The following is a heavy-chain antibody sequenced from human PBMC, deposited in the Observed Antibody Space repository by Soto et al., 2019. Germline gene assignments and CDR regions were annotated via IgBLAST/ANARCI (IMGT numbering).Heavy chain of an antibody. CDR2: IYSGGST. CDR3: ARGPRPAAIIGYYYYYMDV. CDR1: GFTVSSNY. D-gene: IGHD2-2*02. V-gene: IGHV3-53*04. Sequence: EVQLVESGGGLVQPGGSLRLSCAASGFTVSSNYMSWVRQAPGKGLGWVSVIYSGGSTYYADSVKGRFSIPRHNSKNTLYLQMNSLRADDTAVYYCARGPRPAAIIGYYYYYMDVWGKGPTVTLSS. J-gene: IGHJ6*03.